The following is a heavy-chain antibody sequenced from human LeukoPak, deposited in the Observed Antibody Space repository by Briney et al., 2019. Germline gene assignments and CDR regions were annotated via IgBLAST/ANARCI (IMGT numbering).Heavy chain of an antibody. CDR3: ARYSSNVGLFDS. D-gene: IGHD6-13*01. V-gene: IGHV4-39*01. CDR1: GGSISSSSYY. J-gene: IGHJ5*01. CDR2: IYYSGST. Sequence: SETLSLTCTVSGGSISSSSYYWGWIRQPPGKGLEWIGTIYYSGSTYYNPSLKSRVTISVDTSKNQFSLRLSSVTAADTAVYYCARYSSNVGLFDSWGQGTLVTVSS.